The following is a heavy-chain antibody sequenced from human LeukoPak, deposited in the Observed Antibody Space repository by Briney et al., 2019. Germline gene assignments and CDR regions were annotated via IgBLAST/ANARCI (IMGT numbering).Heavy chain of an antibody. V-gene: IGHV3-48*01. Sequence: GGSLRLSCAASGFTFSSYSMNWVRQAPGKGLEGVSYISSSSSTIYYADSVKGRFTISRDNAKNSLYLQMNSLRAEDTAVYHCARGYAMVRGVNFDYWGQGTLVTVSS. CDR2: ISSSSSTI. CDR1: GFTFSSYS. CDR3: ARGYAMVRGVNFDY. J-gene: IGHJ4*02. D-gene: IGHD3-10*01.